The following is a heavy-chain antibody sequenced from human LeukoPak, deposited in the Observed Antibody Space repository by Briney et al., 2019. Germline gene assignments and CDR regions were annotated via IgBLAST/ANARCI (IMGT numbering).Heavy chain of an antibody. V-gene: IGHV5-51*01. D-gene: IGHD3-22*01. J-gene: IGHJ5*02. CDR3: ARLTDYYDSSGYYRNYNWFDP. CDR1: GYSFTNYW. Sequence: GESLKISCKGSGYSFTNYWIAWVRQMSGKGLQWMGIIYPGDSGTKYSPTFQGQVTISADKSINTAYLQWSSLTASDTAMYYCARLTDYYDSSGYYRNYNWFDPWGQGTLVTVSS. CDR2: IYPGDSGT.